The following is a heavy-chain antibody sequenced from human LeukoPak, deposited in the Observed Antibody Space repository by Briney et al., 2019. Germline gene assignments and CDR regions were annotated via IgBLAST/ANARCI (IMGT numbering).Heavy chain of an antibody. Sequence: PGGSLRLSCAASGFTFSRYNMNWVRQAPGKGLEWVSYISSSSNTIHYEDSVKGRFTISRDNAKNSLYLQMSSLRVEDTAVYYCGGGFNYGIFDFWGQGTLVTVSS. CDR2: ISSSSNTI. CDR3: GGGFNYGIFDF. CDR1: GFTFSRYN. J-gene: IGHJ4*02. V-gene: IGHV3-48*01. D-gene: IGHD5-18*01.